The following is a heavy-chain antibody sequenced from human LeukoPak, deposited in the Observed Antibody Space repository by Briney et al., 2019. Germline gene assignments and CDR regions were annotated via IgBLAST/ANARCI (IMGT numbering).Heavy chain of an antibody. Sequence: GGSLRLSCAASGFTFSSNGMHWVRQAPGKGLEWVAVVSFDGSNKYFADSVKGRFSISRDNFRNTLYLQMSSLRAEDTAVYYRARAGRGWFGSMDVWGQGTTVTVSS. CDR3: ARAGRGWFGSMDV. J-gene: IGHJ6*02. V-gene: IGHV3-33*01. CDR2: VSFDGSNK. D-gene: IGHD3-10*01. CDR1: GFTFSSNG.